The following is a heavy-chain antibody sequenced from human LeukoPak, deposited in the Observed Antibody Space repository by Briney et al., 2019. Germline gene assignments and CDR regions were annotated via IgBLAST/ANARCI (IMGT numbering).Heavy chain of an antibody. CDR2: ISTTGDRI. J-gene: IGHJ4*02. V-gene: IGHV3-48*03. D-gene: IGHD2-8*01. CDR1: GFTFSSYE. CDR3: ARDTKDY. Sequence: GGSLRLSCAASGFTFSSYEMNWVRQAPGKGLEWISYISTTGDRIQYADSVKGRFTISRDNAKNSLYLQMNSLRAEDTAVYYCARDTKDYWGQGTLVTVSS.